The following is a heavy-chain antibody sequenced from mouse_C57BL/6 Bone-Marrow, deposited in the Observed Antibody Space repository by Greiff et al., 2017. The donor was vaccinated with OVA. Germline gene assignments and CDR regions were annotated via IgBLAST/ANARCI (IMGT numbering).Heavy chain of an antibody. Sequence: VQLQQSGAELVRPGASVTLSCKASGYTFTDYEMHWVKQTPVHGLEWIGAIDPETGGTAYHQKFKGKAILTADKSSSTAYMELRSLTSEDSAVYYCTRGHWGFDYWGQGTTLTVSS. D-gene: IGHD4-1*01. V-gene: IGHV1-15*01. CDR2: IDPETGGT. CDR3: TRGHWGFDY. CDR1: GYTFTDYE. J-gene: IGHJ2*01.